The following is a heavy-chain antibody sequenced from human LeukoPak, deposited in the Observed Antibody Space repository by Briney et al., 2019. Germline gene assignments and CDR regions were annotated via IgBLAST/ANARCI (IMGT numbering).Heavy chain of an antibody. CDR1: GYIFTTNG. CDR2: IIPILGIA. CDR3: ARGLVPIVLIKSDYYYYGMDV. V-gene: IGHV1-69*04. Sequence: ASVKVSCKGSGYIFTTNGINWVRQAPGQGLEWMGRIIPILGIANYAQKFQGRVTVTADKSTSTAYMELSSLRSEDTAVYYCARGLVPIVLIKSDYYYYGMDVWGQGTTVTVSS. D-gene: IGHD2-2*01. J-gene: IGHJ6*02.